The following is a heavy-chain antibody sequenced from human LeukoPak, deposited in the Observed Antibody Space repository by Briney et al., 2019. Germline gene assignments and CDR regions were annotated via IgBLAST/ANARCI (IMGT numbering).Heavy chain of an antibody. CDR1: GFTFSSYE. J-gene: IGHJ4*02. CDR3: ASASSSWYFLDY. Sequence: GGSLRLSCAASGFTFSSYEMNWVRQAPGKGLEWVSYIGSSGSTIYYADSVKGRFTISRDNAKNSLYLQMNSLRAEDTAVYYCASASSSWYFLDYWGQGTLVTVSS. V-gene: IGHV3-48*03. CDR2: IGSSGSTI. D-gene: IGHD6-13*01.